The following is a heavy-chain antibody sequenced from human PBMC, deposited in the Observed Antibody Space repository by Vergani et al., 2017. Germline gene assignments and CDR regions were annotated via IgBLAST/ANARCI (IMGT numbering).Heavy chain of an antibody. V-gene: IGHV4-59*01. D-gene: IGHD3-10*01. CDR3: AREAGRNYYGSENWFDP. J-gene: IGHJ5*02. Sequence: QVQLQESGPGLVKPSETLSLTCTVSGGSISSSYWSWIRQPPGKGLEWIGYIYYSGSTNYNPSLKSRVTISVDTSKNQFSLKLSSVTAADTAVYYCAREAGRNYYGSENWFDPWGQGTLVTVSS. CDR1: GGSISSSY. CDR2: IYYSGST.